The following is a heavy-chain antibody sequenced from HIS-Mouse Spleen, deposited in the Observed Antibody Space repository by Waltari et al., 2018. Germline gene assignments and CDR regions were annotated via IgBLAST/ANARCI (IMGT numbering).Heavy chain of an antibody. V-gene: IGHV2-70*15. CDR2: IDWDDDK. CDR3: ARIAEGYTSGWYAFDY. Sequence: QVTLRESGPALVKPTQTLTLTCPFSGFSLITSGMCVIWIRQPPGKALEWLARIDWDDDKYYSTSLKTRLTISRDTSKNQVVLTMTNMDPLDTATYYCARIAEGYTSGWYAFDYWGQGTLVTVSS. J-gene: IGHJ4*02. CDR1: GFSLITSGMC. D-gene: IGHD6-19*01.